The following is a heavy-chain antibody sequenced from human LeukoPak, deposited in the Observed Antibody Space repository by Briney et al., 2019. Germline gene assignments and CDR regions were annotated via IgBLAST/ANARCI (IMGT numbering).Heavy chain of an antibody. V-gene: IGHV3-30*18. CDR2: ISYDGSNK. D-gene: IGHD2/OR15-2a*01. Sequence: GRSLRLSCAASGFTFSSYGMPWVRQAPGKGLEWVAVISYDGSNKYYADSVKGRFTISRDNSKNTLYLQMNSLRAEDTAVYYCAKDGDYILGMDVWGQGTTVTVSS. CDR1: GFTFSSYG. J-gene: IGHJ6*02. CDR3: AKDGDYILGMDV.